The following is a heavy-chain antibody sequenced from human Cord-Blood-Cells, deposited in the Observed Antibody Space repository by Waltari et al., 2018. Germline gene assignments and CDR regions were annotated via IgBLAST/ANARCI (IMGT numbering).Heavy chain of an antibody. CDR1: GGTFSSYA. CDR3: ARGSTVTTFDY. Sequence: QVQLVQSGAEVKKPGSSVKVSCTASGGTFSSYAISCVRQAPGQGLEWMGGIIPILGTAHYAQKFQGRVTITADESTSAAYMELSSLRSEDTAVYYCARGSTVTTFDYWGQGTLVTVSS. D-gene: IGHD4-17*01. J-gene: IGHJ4*02. CDR2: IIPILGTA. V-gene: IGHV1-69*01.